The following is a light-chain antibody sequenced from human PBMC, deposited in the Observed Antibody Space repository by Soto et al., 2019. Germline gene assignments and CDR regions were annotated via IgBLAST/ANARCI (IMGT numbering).Light chain of an antibody. CDR1: QPIRSS. Sequence: ANQMTQSPSSLSASLGDTVTINCRASQPIRSSLVWYQQKSGRAPNLLISDASSLHSGVPSRFSGSGFGTHFNLTISGLQSEDFGTYYCLQDATYPWTFGQGTSVDVK. CDR3: LQDATYPWT. J-gene: IGKJ1*01. V-gene: IGKV1-6*01. CDR2: DAS.